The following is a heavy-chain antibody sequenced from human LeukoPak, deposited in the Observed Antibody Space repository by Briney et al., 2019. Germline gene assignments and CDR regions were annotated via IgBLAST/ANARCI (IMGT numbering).Heavy chain of an antibody. CDR1: GFTLSSYA. CDR2: IKQDGSEK. Sequence: GGSLRLSCAASGFTLSSYAMSWVRQGPGKGLEWVANIKQDGSEKYYVDSVKGRFTISRDNAKNSLYLQMNSLRVEDTAVYYCARCTTGRTFGSLREIKRSREIDYWGQGTLVTVSS. J-gene: IGHJ4*02. CDR3: ARCTTGRTFGSLREIKRSREIDY. V-gene: IGHV3-7*01. D-gene: IGHD1-1*01.